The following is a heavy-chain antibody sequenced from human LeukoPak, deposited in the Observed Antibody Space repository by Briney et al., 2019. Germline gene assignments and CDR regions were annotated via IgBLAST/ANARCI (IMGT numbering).Heavy chain of an antibody. V-gene: IGHV3-48*03. CDR1: GFTLSSYT. J-gene: IGHJ4*02. Sequence: GGSLRLSCAASGFTLSSYTMNWVRQAPGKGLEWISYISSGGSTIYYADSVKGRFTISRDNAKNSLYLQMNSLRAEDTALYYCVRKIDFWGQGTQVTVSS. CDR3: VRKIDF. CDR2: ISSGGSTI.